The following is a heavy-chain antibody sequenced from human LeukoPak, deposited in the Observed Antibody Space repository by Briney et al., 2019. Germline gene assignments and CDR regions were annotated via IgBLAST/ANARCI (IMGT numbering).Heavy chain of an antibody. CDR2: IYYSGRT. V-gene: IGHV4-61*01. CDR1: GGSVSSGNYY. Sequence: PSETVSVTCPVCGGSVSSGNYYWLWMRQPPGKGLEWMGYIYYSGRTNYNPSLNSRVTISVDPSKNQSSQKLSSVTAADTAEYYCARDYAVATIYNWFDPWGQGTLVTVSS. J-gene: IGHJ5*02. CDR3: ARDYAVATIYNWFDP. D-gene: IGHD5-12*01.